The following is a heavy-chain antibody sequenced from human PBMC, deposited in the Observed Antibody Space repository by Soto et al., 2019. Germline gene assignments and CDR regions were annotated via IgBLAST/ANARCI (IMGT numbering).Heavy chain of an antibody. CDR2: IIPIFGTA. D-gene: IGHD2-15*01. CDR3: ASQRYCSGGSCYPIDY. Sequence: QVQLVQSGAEVKKPGSSVKVSCKASGGTFSSYAISWVRQAPGQGLEWMGGIIPIFGTANYAQKFQGRVTITADESTSTAYMELSSPRSEDTAVYYCASQRYCSGGSCYPIDYWGQGTLVTVSS. V-gene: IGHV1-69*01. CDR1: GGTFSSYA. J-gene: IGHJ4*02.